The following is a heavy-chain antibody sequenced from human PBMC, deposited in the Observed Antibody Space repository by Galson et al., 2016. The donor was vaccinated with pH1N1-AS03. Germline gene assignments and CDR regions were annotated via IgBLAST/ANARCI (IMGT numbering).Heavy chain of an antibody. Sequence: SVKVSCKASGYTFSDYYMHWVRQAPGQGLEWMGWINPSSGGTKSGQKFQGRVTTTTDTSISTAYMEVTGLRGDDTAVYYCARDFHSSNVWGQGTLVTVSS. CDR2: INPSSGGT. J-gene: IGHJ4*01. V-gene: IGHV1-2*02. CDR3: ARDFHSSNV. D-gene: IGHD2-15*01. CDR1: GYTFSDYY.